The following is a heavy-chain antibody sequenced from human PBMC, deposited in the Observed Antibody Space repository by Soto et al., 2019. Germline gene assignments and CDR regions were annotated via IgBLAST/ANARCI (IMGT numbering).Heavy chain of an antibody. CDR1: GGSISSSSFH. D-gene: IGHD6-13*01. CDR2: IYYSGST. Sequence: QLQLQESGPGLVKPSETLSLTCTVSGGSISSSSFHWGWIRQPPGKGLGWLGSIYYSGSTYYSPSLKRRVPISVDTSKNQFSLKLSSVTAADTAVYYCARRERAAGTDWWFDPWGQGTLVTVSS. V-gene: IGHV4-39*01. J-gene: IGHJ5*02. CDR3: ARRERAAGTDWWFDP.